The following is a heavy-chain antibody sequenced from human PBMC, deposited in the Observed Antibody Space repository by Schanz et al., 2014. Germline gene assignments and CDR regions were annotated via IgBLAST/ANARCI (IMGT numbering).Heavy chain of an antibody. CDR2: VSSTGSA. CDR3: ATWRGDDSGGHGQFDY. CDR1: GGSISSGGYT. Sequence: QVQLQESGPGLVKPSQTLSLTCAVSGGSISSGGYTWSWIRQPPGKGLEWIGYVSSTGSAESNPSLRSRVSMSIGTSKTPFSLRLSSLTAADTAVYYCATWRGDDSGGHGQFDYWGQGALVTVSS. D-gene: IGHD3-22*01. V-gene: IGHV4-30-4*07. J-gene: IGHJ4*02.